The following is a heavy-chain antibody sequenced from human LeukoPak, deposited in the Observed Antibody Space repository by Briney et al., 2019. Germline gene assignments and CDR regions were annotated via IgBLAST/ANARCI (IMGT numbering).Heavy chain of an antibody. CDR2: ISASGGST. CDR1: GFTFSSYA. J-gene: IGHJ4*02. V-gene: IGHV3-23*01. CDR3: ARDPSYSSSSPYFDY. D-gene: IGHD6-6*01. Sequence: GGSLRLSCAASGFTFSSYAMSWVRQAPGKGLEWVSGISASGGSTYYADSVKGRFTVSRDNSKNTLYLQMNSLRAEDTALYYCARDPSYSSSSPYFDYWGQGVLVTVSS.